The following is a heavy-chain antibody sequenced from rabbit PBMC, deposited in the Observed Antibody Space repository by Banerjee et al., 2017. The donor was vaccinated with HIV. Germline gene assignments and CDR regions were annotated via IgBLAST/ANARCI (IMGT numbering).Heavy chain of an antibody. CDR2: IDTGSSGKI. V-gene: IGHV1S45*01. CDR1: GFSFSSSYW. Sequence: QEQLEESGGDLVKPEGSLTLTCTASGFSFSSSYWICWVRQAPGKGLEWIGCIDTGSSGKIHYASWAKGRFTISKTSSTTVTLQMTSLTAADTATYFCARDLAGVTGWNFGLWGPGTLVTVS. J-gene: IGHJ4*01. CDR3: ARDLAGVTGWNFGL. D-gene: IGHD4-1*01.